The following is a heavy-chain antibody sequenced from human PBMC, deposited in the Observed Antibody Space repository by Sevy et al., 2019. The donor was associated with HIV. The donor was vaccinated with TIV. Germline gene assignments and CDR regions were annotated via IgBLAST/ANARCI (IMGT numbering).Heavy chain of an antibody. CDR1: GYTLIQLS. D-gene: IGHD3-22*01. Sequence: ASVKVSCKVSGYTLIQLSMHWVRQVPGKGLEWMGSFDPEDGETIYAQKFQGRVTMTEDTSTDTAYMELSSLKSEDTAIFYCAITKEYYDSSGYPFDYWGQGTLVTVSS. J-gene: IGHJ4*02. CDR2: FDPEDGET. CDR3: AITKEYYDSSGYPFDY. V-gene: IGHV1-24*01.